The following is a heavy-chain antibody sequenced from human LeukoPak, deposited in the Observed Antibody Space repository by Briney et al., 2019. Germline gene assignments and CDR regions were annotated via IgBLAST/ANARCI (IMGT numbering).Heavy chain of an antibody. CDR3: ARQNFEY. Sequence: GGSLRLSCAASGFTFSSYWMNWVRQAPGRGLEWVANIKPDGSGKYYVDSVKGRFTISRDNPKNSLYLQMNSLRAEDTAVYYCARQNFEYWAQGTLVTVSS. CDR1: GFTFSSYW. J-gene: IGHJ4*02. CDR2: IKPDGSGK. V-gene: IGHV3-7*04.